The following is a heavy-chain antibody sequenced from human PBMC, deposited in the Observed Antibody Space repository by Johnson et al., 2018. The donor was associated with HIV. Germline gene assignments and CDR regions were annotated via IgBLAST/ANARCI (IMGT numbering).Heavy chain of an antibody. CDR3: ARAGVVFSTASHDAFDI. CDR1: GFTFSSYA. J-gene: IGHJ3*02. D-gene: IGHD2-21*01. Sequence: QVQLVESGGGVVQPGRSLRLSCAASGFTFSSYAMHWVRQAPVKGLEWVAVISYDGSNKYYADSVKGRFTISRDNSKNTLYLQMNSLRAEDTAVYYCARAGVVFSTASHDAFDIWGQGTMVTVSS. V-gene: IGHV3-30*04. CDR2: ISYDGSNK.